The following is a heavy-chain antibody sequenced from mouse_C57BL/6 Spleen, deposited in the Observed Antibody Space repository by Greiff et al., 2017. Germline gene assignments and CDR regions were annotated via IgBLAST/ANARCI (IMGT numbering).Heavy chain of an antibody. J-gene: IGHJ2*01. CDR2: IDTNSGGT. CDR3: ARAPNYYGSSYYFDD. V-gene: IGHV1-72*01. D-gene: IGHD1-1*01. Sequence: QVQLQQPGAELVKPGASVKLSCKASGYTFTSYWMHWVKQRPGRGLEWIGRIDTNSGGTKYNEKFKSKGTLTVDKPSSTAYMQLISRTSEDSAVYYCARAPNYYGSSYYFDDWGQGTTLTVSS. CDR1: GYTFTSYW.